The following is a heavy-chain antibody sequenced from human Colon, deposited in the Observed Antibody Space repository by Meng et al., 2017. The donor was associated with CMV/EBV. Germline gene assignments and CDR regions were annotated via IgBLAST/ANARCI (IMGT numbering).Heavy chain of an antibody. CDR3: AKDLGSYGVNSYYYYGLDV. Sequence: GESLKISCAASGFTFSSYSMNWVRQAPGKGLEWVSSISSSSSYIYYADSVRGRFTISRDDSKNTLSLQMNSLRAEDTAVYYCAKDLGSYGVNSYYYYGLDVWGQGTTVTVSS. CDR1: GFTFSSYS. D-gene: IGHD4/OR15-4a*01. CDR2: ISSSSSYI. J-gene: IGHJ6*02. V-gene: IGHV3-21*01.